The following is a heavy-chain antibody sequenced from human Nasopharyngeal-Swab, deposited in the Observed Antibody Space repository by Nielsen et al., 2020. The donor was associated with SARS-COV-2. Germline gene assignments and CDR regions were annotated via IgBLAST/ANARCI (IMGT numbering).Heavy chain of an antibody. CDR2: IIPIFGTA. CDR3: ARDLGDYIWGSYRYTRGRFDY. V-gene: IGHV1-69*13. Sequence: SVKVSCKASGGTFSSYAISWVRQAPGQGLVWMGGIIPIFGTANYAQKFQGRVTITADESTSTAYMELSSLRSEDTAVYYCARDLGDYIWGSYRYTRGRFDYWGQGTLVTVSS. CDR1: GGTFSSYA. J-gene: IGHJ4*02. D-gene: IGHD3-16*02.